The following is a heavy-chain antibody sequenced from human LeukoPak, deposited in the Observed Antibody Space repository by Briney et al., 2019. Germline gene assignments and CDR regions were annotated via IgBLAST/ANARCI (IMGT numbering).Heavy chain of an antibody. J-gene: IGHJ4*02. Sequence: SETLSLTCTVSGGSISSSSYSWGWIRQPPGKGLEWIGSIYYSGSTYYNPSLKSRVTISVDTSKNQFSLRLSSVTAADTAVYYCARHANPDYFDYWGQGTLVTVSS. CDR1: GGSISSSSYS. CDR2: IYYSGST. CDR3: ARHANPDYFDY. V-gene: IGHV4-39*01.